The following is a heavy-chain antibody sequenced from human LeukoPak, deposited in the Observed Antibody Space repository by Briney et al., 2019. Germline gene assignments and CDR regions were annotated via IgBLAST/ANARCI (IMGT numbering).Heavy chain of an antibody. V-gene: IGHV4-39*07. D-gene: IGHD3-10*01. J-gene: IGHJ3*02. CDR2: IYYSGST. CDR1: GGSISSSSYY. Sequence: SETLSLTCTVSGGSISSSSYYWGWIRQPPGKGLEWIGSIYYSGSTYYNPSLKSRVTISVDTSKNQFSLKLSSVTAADTAVYYCAKDRGLDAFDIWGQGTQVTVSS. CDR3: AKDRGLDAFDI.